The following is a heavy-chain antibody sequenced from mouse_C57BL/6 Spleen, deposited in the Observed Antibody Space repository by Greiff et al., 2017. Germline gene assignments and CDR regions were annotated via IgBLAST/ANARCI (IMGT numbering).Heavy chain of an antibody. V-gene: IGHV1-80*01. J-gene: IGHJ2*01. Sequence: QVQLQQSGAELVKPGASVKISCKASGYAFSSYWMNWVKQRPGKGLEWIGQIYPGDGDTNYNGKFKGKATLTADKSSSTAYMQLSSLTSEDSAVYFCAREGVSNLYYFDYWGQGTTLTVSS. CDR3: AREGVSNLYYFDY. CDR1: GYAFSSYW. D-gene: IGHD2-5*01. CDR2: IYPGDGDT.